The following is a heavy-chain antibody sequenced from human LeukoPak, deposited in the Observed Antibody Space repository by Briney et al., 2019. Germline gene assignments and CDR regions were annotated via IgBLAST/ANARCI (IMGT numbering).Heavy chain of an antibody. CDR3: ARVKGSSWYALRYYYYMDV. V-gene: IGHV1-8*02. Sequence: ASVKVSCKASGYTFTGYYMHWVRQATGQGLEWMGWMNPNSGNTGYAQKFQGRVTMTRNTSISTAYMELSSLRSEDTAVYYCARVKGSSWYALRYYYYMDVWGKGTTVTISS. J-gene: IGHJ6*03. CDR2: MNPNSGNT. CDR1: GYTFTGYY. D-gene: IGHD6-13*01.